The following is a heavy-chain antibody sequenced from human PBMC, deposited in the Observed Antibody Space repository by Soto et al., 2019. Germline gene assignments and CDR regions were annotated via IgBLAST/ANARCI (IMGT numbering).Heavy chain of an antibody. J-gene: IGHJ4*02. CDR2: ISSSGDII. V-gene: IGHV3-11*01. D-gene: IGHD3-22*01. Sequence: GGSVRLSXAASGFTFSDHYMSWIRQAPGKGLEWVSYISSSGDIIYYADSVKGRFTISRYNAKNSLYLQMNSLRAEDTAVYYFARDLGYYDSSGYFDYWGQGTLVTVSS. CDR1: GFTFSDHY. CDR3: ARDLGYYDSSGYFDY.